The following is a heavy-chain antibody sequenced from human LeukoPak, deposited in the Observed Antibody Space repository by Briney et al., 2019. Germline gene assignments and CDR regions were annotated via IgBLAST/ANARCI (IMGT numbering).Heavy chain of an antibody. J-gene: IGHJ6*02. CDR1: GGSISSYY. CDR3: ARDGFYYYYGMDV. Sequence: SETLSLTCTVSGGSISSYYWSWIRQPPGKGLEWIGYIYYSGSTNYNPSLKSRVTISVDTSKNQFSLKLSSVTAADTAVYYCARDGFYYYYGMDVWGQGTTVTVS. D-gene: IGHD2-2*03. CDR2: IYYSGST. V-gene: IGHV4-59*01.